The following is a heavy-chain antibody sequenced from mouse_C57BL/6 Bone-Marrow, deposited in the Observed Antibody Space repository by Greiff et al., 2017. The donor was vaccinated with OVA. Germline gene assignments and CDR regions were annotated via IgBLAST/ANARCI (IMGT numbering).Heavy chain of an antibody. CDR2: IDPSDSYT. D-gene: IGHD1-1*01. CDR1: GYTFTSYW. Sequence: VQLQQPGAELVRPGTSVKLSCKASGYTFTSYWMHWVKQRPGQGLEWIGVIDPSDSYTNYNQKFKGKATLTVDTSSSTAYMQLSSLTSEDSAVYYCARGDYYGSSPFDYWGQGTTLTVSS. V-gene: IGHV1-59*01. CDR3: ARGDYYGSSPFDY. J-gene: IGHJ2*01.